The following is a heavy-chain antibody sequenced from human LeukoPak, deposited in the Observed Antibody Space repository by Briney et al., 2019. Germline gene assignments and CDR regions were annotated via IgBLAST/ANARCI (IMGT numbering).Heavy chain of an antibody. CDR1: GGSIGIDY. Sequence: SETLSLTCTVSGGSIGIDYWSWIRQPPGKGLEWIGYIYYSGSTNYNSSLKSRVTISVDRSKNQFSLKQTSVSAADTAVYYCARIQKWSFDYWGPGALVTVSS. D-gene: IGHD5-18*01. J-gene: IGHJ4*02. V-gene: IGHV4-59*01. CDR3: ARIQKWSFDY. CDR2: IYYSGST.